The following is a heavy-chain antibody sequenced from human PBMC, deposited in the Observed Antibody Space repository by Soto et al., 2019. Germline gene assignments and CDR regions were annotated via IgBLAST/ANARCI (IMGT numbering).Heavy chain of an antibody. CDR3: ARDRSNLVGATTVGY. J-gene: IGHJ4*02. CDR2: ISAYNGNT. V-gene: IGHV1-18*01. D-gene: IGHD1-26*01. CDR1: GYTFTSYG. Sequence: QVQLVQSGAEVKKPGASVKVSCKASGYTFTSYGISWVRQAPGQGLEWMGWISAYNGNTNYAEKLQVRVTMTTDTPTSTAYMELRSLRSDDTAVYYCARDRSNLVGATTVGYWGQGTLVTVSS.